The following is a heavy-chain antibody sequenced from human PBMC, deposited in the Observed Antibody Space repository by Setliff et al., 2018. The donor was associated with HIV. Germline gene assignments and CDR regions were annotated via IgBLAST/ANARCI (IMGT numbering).Heavy chain of an antibody. D-gene: IGHD1-1*01. CDR3: TREGRGDPAMATTRIDY. J-gene: IGHJ4*02. CDR1: GDSISSGSYF. Sequence: TLSLTCSVSGDSISSGSYFWGWIRQTPGKGLEWIGNIYYTGFAYYNPSLKSRVTISLDTSKTHFFLNLTSVIDADTAVYSCTREGRGDPAMATTRIDYWGQGKLVTVSS. V-gene: IGHV4-39*02. CDR2: IYYTGFA.